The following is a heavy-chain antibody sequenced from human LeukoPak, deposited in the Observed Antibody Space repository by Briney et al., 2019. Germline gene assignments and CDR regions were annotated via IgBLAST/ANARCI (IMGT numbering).Heavy chain of an antibody. Sequence: GGSLRLSCVASGFTFSNYWVHWVRQPPGKGLVWVSRIYVDGRTTNYADSVKGRFTISRDNAKNTVYLEMNGLSVEDTATYYCIRDFRSADLWGQGTLVTVTS. CDR2: IYVDGRTT. CDR3: IRDFRSADL. V-gene: IGHV3-74*01. CDR1: GFTFSNYW. J-gene: IGHJ5*02.